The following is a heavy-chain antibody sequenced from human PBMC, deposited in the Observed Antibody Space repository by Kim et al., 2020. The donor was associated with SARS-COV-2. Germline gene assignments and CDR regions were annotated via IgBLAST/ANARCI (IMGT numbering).Heavy chain of an antibody. J-gene: IGHJ3*01. CDR3: ARRGPIVVARWGAEKNAF. D-gene: IGHD2-21*01. CDR2: IYYSGST. CDR1: IGSISSYY. V-gene: IGHV4-59*08. Sequence: SETLYLTCTVSIGSISSYYWSWIRQPPGKGLEWIGYIYYSGSTNYNPSLKSRVTISVDTSKNQFSLKLNSVTAADTAVYYCARRGPIVVARWGAEKNAF.